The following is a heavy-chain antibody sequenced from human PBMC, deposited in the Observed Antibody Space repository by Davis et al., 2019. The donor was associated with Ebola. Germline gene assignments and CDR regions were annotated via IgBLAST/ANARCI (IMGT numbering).Heavy chain of an antibody. CDR2: INAGNGYT. D-gene: IGHD1-1*01. J-gene: IGHJ4*02. CDR1: GYTFTSYA. CDR3: ARAQFPTTSDH. Sequence: AASVTVSCKASGYTFTSYAMHWVRQAPGQRLEWMGWINAGNGYTKYSQKFQGRVTITRDTSASTAYMELSSLRSEDTAVYYCARAQFPTTSDHWGQGTLVTISS. V-gene: IGHV1-3*01.